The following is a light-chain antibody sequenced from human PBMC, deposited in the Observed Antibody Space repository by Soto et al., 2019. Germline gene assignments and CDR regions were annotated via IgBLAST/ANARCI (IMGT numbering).Light chain of an antibody. CDR1: SSDIGGYKH. Sequence: QSVLTQPASVSGSPGQSITISCTGTSSDIGGYKHVSWYQQHPGKAPKLMIYEVTNRPSGVSYRFSGSKSGNTASLTISGLQAEDEADYYCSSYTTSSTQVFGTGTKLTV. V-gene: IGLV2-14*01. CDR2: EVT. CDR3: SSYTTSSTQV. J-gene: IGLJ1*01.